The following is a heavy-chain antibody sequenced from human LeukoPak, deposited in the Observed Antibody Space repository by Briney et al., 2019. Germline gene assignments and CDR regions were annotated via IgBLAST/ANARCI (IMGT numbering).Heavy chain of an antibody. D-gene: IGHD6-19*01. CDR1: GFTFTSYA. Sequence: PGGSLRLSCAASGFTFTSYAMHWVRQAPGKGLEWVAIIWYDGSNKYYADSVKGRFTISRDNSKNTLFLQMNSLRAEDTAVYYCARDKGVNGWYGDYWGQGTLVTVSS. CDR2: IWYDGSNK. J-gene: IGHJ4*02. CDR3: ARDKGVNGWYGDY. V-gene: IGHV3-33*08.